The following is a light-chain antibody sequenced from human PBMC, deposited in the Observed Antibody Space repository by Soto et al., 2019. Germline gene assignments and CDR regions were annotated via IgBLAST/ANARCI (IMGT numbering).Light chain of an antibody. Sequence: EIQMTQSPSSLSASVGDRFTITCRASEGILRYLNWYQQKPGQAPKLLIYGAASLQSGVPPRFSGSGSGTDFTLSISNLQPEDFGTYHCQQGYSSPTTFGGGTKVDIK. J-gene: IGKJ4*01. V-gene: IGKV1-39*01. CDR1: EGILRY. CDR3: QQGYSSPTT. CDR2: GAA.